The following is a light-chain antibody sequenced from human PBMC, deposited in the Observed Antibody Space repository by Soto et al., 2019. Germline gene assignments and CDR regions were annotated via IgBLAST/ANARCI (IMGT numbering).Light chain of an antibody. Sequence: DIQMTQSPYTLSSSVGDRVTITFRASQGISTWLAWYQQKPGKAPKLLIFAASSLQSGTPSRFSGSGSGTDFTLTISTLQPEDFATYYCQQSYSTPWTFGQGTKVDIK. J-gene: IGKJ1*01. CDR1: QGISTW. V-gene: IGKV1-39*01. CDR2: AAS. CDR3: QQSYSTPWT.